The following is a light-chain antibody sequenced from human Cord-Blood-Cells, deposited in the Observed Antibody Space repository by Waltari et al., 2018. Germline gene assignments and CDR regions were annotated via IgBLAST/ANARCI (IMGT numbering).Light chain of an antibody. V-gene: IGKV1-39*01. J-gene: IGKJ4*01. Sequence: DIQMTQSPSSLSTSEGDRVTITCRASQSISSYLNWYQQKPGKAPKLLIYAASSLQSEVPSRFSGSGSGTDFTLTISSLQPEDFATYYCQQSYSTPLTFGGGTKVEIK. CDR3: QQSYSTPLT. CDR2: AAS. CDR1: QSISSY.